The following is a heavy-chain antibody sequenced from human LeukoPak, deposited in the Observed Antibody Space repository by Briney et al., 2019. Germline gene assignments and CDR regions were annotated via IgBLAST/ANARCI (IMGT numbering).Heavy chain of an antibody. D-gene: IGHD2-21*01. CDR2: IYYSGST. CDR1: GGSISSSSYY. J-gene: IGHJ5*02. Sequence: SETLSLTCTVSGGSISSSSYYWGWIRQPPRKGLEWIGSIYYSGSTYYNPSLKSRVTISVDTSKNQFSLKLSSVTAADTAVYYCARQVIEDWFDPWGQGTLVTVSS. V-gene: IGHV4-39*01. CDR3: ARQVIEDWFDP.